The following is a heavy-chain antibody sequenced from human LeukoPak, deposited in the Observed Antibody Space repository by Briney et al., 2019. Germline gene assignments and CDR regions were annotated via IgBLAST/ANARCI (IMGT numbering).Heavy chain of an antibody. CDR1: GGSVSSSSYY. J-gene: IGHJ4*02. CDR3: ARSGYSYGYYYFDY. Sequence: SETLSLTCTVSGGSVSSSSYYWGWIRQPPGKGLEWIGSIYYSGSTYYNPSLKSRVTISVDTSKNQFSLKLSSVTAADTAVYYCARSGYSYGYYYFDYWGQGTLVTVSS. D-gene: IGHD5-18*01. V-gene: IGHV4-39*07. CDR2: IYYSGST.